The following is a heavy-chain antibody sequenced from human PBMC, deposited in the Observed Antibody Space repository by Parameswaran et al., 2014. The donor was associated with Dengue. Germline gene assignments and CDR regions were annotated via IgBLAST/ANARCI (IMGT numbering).Heavy chain of an antibody. J-gene: IGHJ6*02. Sequence: WVRQAPGQGLEWMGIINPSGGSTSYAQKFQGRVTMTRDTSTSTVYMELSSLRSEDTAVYYCARDLTSYYYGMDVWGQGTTVTVSS. CDR3: ARDLTSYYYGMDV. D-gene: IGHD3-16*01. V-gene: IGHV1-46*01. CDR2: INPSGGST.